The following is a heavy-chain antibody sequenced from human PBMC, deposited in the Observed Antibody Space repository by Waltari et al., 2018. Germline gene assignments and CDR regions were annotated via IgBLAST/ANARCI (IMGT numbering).Heavy chain of an antibody. Sequence: EVQLVESGGGLVQPGGSLRLSCAASGFTFSSYSMNWVRQAPGKGLEWVSYISSSSSTIYYADSVKGRFTISRDNAKNSLYLQMNSLRAEDTAVYYCARGRIVGAADYWGQGTLVTVSS. CDR3: ARGRIVGAADY. V-gene: IGHV3-48*01. CDR1: GFTFSSYS. CDR2: ISSSSSTI. J-gene: IGHJ4*02. D-gene: IGHD1-26*01.